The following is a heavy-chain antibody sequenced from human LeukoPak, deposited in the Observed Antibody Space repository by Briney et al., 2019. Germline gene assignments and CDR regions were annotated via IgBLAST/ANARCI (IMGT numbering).Heavy chain of an antibody. Sequence: ASVKVSCKASGYTFTSYDINWVRQATGQGLEWMGWMNPNTDNTGYAQKFQGRVTMTRNTSISTAYMELSSLRSDDTAVCYCARGEGGAVVSHWGQGTLVTVSS. V-gene: IGHV1-8*01. J-gene: IGHJ4*02. CDR3: ARGEGGAVVSH. D-gene: IGHD3-22*01. CDR2: MNPNTDNT. CDR1: GYTFTSYD.